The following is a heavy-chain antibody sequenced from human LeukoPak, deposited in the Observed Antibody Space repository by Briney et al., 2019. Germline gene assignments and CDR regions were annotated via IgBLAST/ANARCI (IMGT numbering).Heavy chain of an antibody. CDR2: INAGNGNT. CDR3: ARESQEGAFDY. Sequence: ASVTVSCKASGYTFTSYAIHWVRQAPGQRLEWMGWINAGNGNTKYSQKFQDRVTIARDTSASTAYMDLSSLRSEDTSVYYCARESQEGAFDYWGQGTLVTVSS. V-gene: IGHV1-3*01. CDR1: GYTFTSYA. J-gene: IGHJ4*02.